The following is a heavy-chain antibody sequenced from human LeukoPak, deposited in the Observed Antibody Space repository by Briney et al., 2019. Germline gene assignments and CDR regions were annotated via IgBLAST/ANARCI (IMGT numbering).Heavy chain of an antibody. CDR3: ARHPDEDDFWSGYLDY. CDR1: GGSISSYY. Sequence: PSETLSLTCTVSGGSISSYYWSWIRQPPGKGLEWIGYMHYSGSTNYKPSLKSRVTISLDTSKNQFSLKLSSVTAADTAVYYCARHPDEDDFWSGYLDYWGQGTLVTVSS. V-gene: IGHV4-59*01. D-gene: IGHD3-3*01. J-gene: IGHJ4*02. CDR2: MHYSGST.